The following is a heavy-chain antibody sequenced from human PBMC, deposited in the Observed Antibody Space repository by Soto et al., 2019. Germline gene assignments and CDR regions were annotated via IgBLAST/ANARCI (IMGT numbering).Heavy chain of an antibody. CDR2: INHSGST. D-gene: IGHD3-22*01. CDR1: GGSFSGYY. Sequence: SETLSLTCAVYGGSFSGYYWSWIRQPPGKGLEWIGEINHSGSTNYNPSLKSRVTISVDTSKNQFSLKLSSVTAADTAVYYCARAYYYDSSGYYYLRPFDYWGQGTLVTVS. V-gene: IGHV4-34*01. J-gene: IGHJ4*02. CDR3: ARAYYYDSSGYYYLRPFDY.